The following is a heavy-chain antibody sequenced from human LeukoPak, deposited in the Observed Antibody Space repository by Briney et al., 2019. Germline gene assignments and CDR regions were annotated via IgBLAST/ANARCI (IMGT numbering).Heavy chain of an antibody. D-gene: IGHD1-26*01. V-gene: IGHV4-59*05. CDR1: GGSISSYY. Sequence: PSETLSLTCTVSGGSISSYYWSWIRQPPGKGLEWIGSFYYSGSTYSSPSLKSRVTISADTSRNQFSLRLTSVTAADTSVYYCARLVGGSYYFDYWGRGTLVTVSS. J-gene: IGHJ4*02. CDR2: FYYSGST. CDR3: ARLVGGSYYFDY.